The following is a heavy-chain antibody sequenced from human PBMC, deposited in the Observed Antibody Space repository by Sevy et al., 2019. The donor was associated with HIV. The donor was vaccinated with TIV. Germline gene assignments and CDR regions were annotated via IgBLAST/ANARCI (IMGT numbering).Heavy chain of an antibody. CDR3: ARGGRHRDVYNRKDAFAI. CDR1: GFTFSSYE. D-gene: IGHD1-1*01. J-gene: IGHJ3*02. Sequence: GGSLRLSCAASGFTFSSYEMNWVRQAPGKGLEWLSYVSSSGSSTYYADSVKGRFTISRDNAKNSLYLQMNSLRAEDTAVYYCARGGRHRDVYNRKDAFAIWGQGTMVTVSS. V-gene: IGHV3-48*03. CDR2: VSSSGSST.